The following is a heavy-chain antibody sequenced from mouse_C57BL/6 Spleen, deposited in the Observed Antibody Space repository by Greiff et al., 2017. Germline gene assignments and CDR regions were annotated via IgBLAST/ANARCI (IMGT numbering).Heavy chain of an antibody. CDR3: ARDGPYYDRYFDV. CDR2: ISDGGSYT. J-gene: IGHJ1*03. D-gene: IGHD2-4*01. CDR1: GFTFSSYA. V-gene: IGHV5-4*01. Sequence: EVKLVESGGGLVKPGGSLKLSCAASGFTFSSYAMSWVRQTPEKRLEWVATISDGGSYTYYPDNVKGRFTISRDNAKNNLYLQMSHLKSEDTAMYYCARDGPYYDRYFDVWGTGTTVTVSS.